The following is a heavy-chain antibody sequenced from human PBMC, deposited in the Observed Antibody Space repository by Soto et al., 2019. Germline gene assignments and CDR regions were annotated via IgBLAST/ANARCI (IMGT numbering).Heavy chain of an antibody. D-gene: IGHD3-3*01. CDR2: IIPIFGTA. V-gene: IGHV1-69*06. CDR1: GGTFSSYA. CDR3: ASPTREWLSPARDYYYGMDV. J-gene: IGHJ6*02. Sequence: QVQLVQSGAEVKKPGSSVKVSCKASGGTFSSYAISWVRQAPGQGLEWMGGIIPIFGTANYAQKFQGRVTITADKSTSTDYMELSSLRSEDMAVYYCASPTREWLSPARDYYYGMDVWGQGTTVTVSS.